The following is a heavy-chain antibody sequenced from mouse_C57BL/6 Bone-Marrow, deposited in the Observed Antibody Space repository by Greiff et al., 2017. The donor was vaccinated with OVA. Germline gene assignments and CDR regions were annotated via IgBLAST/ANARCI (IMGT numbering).Heavy chain of an antibody. V-gene: IGHV6-3*01. J-gene: IGHJ3*01. CDR1: GFTFSNYW. CDR2: IRLKSDNYAT. CDR3: TGALWDAWFAY. D-gene: IGHD4-1*01. Sequence: EVKLEESGGGLVQPGGSMKLSCVASGFTFSNYWMNWVRQSPEKGLEWVAQIRLKSDNYATHYAESVKGRFTISRDDSKSSVYLQMNNLRAEDTGIYYCTGALWDAWFAYWGQGTLVTVSA.